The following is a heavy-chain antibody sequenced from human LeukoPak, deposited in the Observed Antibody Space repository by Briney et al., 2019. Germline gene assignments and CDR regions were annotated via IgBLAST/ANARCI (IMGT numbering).Heavy chain of an antibody. CDR2: ICYSGST. Sequence: SETLSLTCTVSGGSISSSSYYWGWIRQPPGKGLEWIGSICYSGSTYYNPSLKSRVTISVDTSKNQFSLKLSSVTAADTAVYYCARSTGSGYDTGYYFDYWGQGTLVTVSS. CDR1: GGSISSSSYY. CDR3: ARSTGSGYDTGYYFDY. J-gene: IGHJ4*02. V-gene: IGHV4-39*01. D-gene: IGHD5-12*01.